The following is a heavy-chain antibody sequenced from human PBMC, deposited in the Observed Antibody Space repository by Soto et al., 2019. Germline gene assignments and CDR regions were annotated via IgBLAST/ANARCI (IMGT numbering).Heavy chain of an antibody. CDR3: AKAGWFGSSWDGPLDY. D-gene: IGHD6-13*01. CDR1: GFTFSSYA. CDR2: ISGSGCST. Sequence: EVQLLESGGGLVQPGGSLRLSCVASGFTFSSYAMSWVRQAPGKGLEWVSAISGSGCSTYYADSVKGRFTISRDNSKNTLYLQMNSLSAEDTAVYYCAKAGWFGSSWDGPLDYWGQGTLVTVAS. J-gene: IGHJ4*02. V-gene: IGHV3-23*01.